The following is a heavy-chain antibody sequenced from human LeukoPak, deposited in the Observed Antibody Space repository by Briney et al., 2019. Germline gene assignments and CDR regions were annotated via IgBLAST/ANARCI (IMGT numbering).Heavy chain of an antibody. V-gene: IGHV4-34*01. Sequence: PSETLSLTCAVYGGSFSGYYWSWIRQPPGMGLEWIGEINHSGSTNYNPSLKSRVTISVDTSKNQFSLKLSSVTAADTAVYYCAVAGVMVRGVHKRDYWGQGTLVTVSS. CDR3: AVAGVMVRGVHKRDY. CDR1: GGSFSGYY. CDR2: INHSGST. J-gene: IGHJ4*02. D-gene: IGHD3-10*01.